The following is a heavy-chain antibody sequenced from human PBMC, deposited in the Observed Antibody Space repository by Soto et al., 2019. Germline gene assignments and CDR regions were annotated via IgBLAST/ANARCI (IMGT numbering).Heavy chain of an antibody. J-gene: IGHJ4*02. CDR2: TSYDGSNK. Sequence: VQLVESGGGVVQPGRSLRLSCVASGFTFSSYALHWVRQAPGKGLEWVAVTSYDGSNKYYADSVEGRFTISRDNSKNTLYLQTSRLTTEDTAMYYCARDWETSATGLIDSWGQGTLVTVSS. CDR1: GFTFSSYA. V-gene: IGHV3-30-3*01. D-gene: IGHD3-9*01. CDR3: ARDWETSATGLIDS.